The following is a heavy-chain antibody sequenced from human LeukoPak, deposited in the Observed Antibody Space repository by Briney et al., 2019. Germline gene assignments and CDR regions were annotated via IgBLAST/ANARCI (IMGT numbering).Heavy chain of an antibody. D-gene: IGHD6-19*01. CDR1: GFTVSSNY. V-gene: IGHV3-53*01. CDR2: IYSGGST. Sequence: GGSLRLSCAASGFTVSSNYMSWVRQAPGKGLEWVSVIYSGGSTFYADSVKGRFSISRDNSKNTLYLQMNSLRAEDTAVYYCTTVLYSSGQNDYWGQGTLVTVSS. CDR3: TTVLYSSGQNDY. J-gene: IGHJ4*02.